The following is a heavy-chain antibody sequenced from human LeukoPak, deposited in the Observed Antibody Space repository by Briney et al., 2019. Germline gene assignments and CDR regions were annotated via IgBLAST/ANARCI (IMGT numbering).Heavy chain of an antibody. CDR2: ISAYNGNT. D-gene: IGHD3-16*01. Sequence: SVKVSCKASGYTFTSYGIGWVRQAPGQGLEWMGWISAYNGNTNYAQKLQGRVTMTTDTSTSTAYMELRSLRSDDTAVYYCAREWGRKSVDESYYGMDVWGKGTTVTVSS. V-gene: IGHV1-18*04. CDR3: AREWGRKSVDESYYGMDV. J-gene: IGHJ6*04. CDR1: GYTFTSYG.